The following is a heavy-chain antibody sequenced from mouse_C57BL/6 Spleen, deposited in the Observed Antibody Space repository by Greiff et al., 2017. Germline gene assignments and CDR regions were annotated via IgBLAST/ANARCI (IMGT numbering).Heavy chain of an antibody. J-gene: IGHJ3*01. Sequence: QVQLQQPGAELVRPGTSVKLSCKASGYTFTSYWLHWVKQRPGQGLEWIGVIDPSDSYTYYNQKFKGKATLTVDTSSSTAYMQLRSLTSEDSAVYYCARDGGFAYWGQGTLGTVSA. CDR2: IDPSDSYT. CDR3: ARDGGFAY. CDR1: GYTFTSYW. V-gene: IGHV1-59*01.